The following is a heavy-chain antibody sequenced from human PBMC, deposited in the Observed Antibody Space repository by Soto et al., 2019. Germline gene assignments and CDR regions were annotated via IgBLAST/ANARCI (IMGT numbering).Heavy chain of an antibody. CDR2: ISGYNGNT. Sequence: QAQLVQSGAEGKKPGASVKVSCKASGYVFSTYGITWVRQAPGQGLEWMGWISGYNGNTDDGQKLQGRVTLTIDASTTTAYMDLRNLKSDDTAVYYCARAEVYTSSWYAMDVWGQGTTVIVSS. CDR3: ARAEVYTSSWYAMDV. CDR1: GYVFSTYG. D-gene: IGHD6-13*01. J-gene: IGHJ6*02. V-gene: IGHV1-18*01.